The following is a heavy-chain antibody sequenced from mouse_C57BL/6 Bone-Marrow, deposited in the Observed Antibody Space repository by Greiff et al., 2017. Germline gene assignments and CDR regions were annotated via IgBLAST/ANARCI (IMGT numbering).Heavy chain of an antibody. D-gene: IGHD2-3*01. CDR1: GFTFSDYG. J-gene: IGHJ3*01. CDR3: ARARWLPWFAY. V-gene: IGHV5-17*01. Sequence: EVQLVESGGGLVKPGGSLKLSCAASGFTFSDYGMHWVRQAPEKGLEWVAYISSGSSTIYYADTVKGRFTISRDNAKNTLFLQMTSLRSEDTAMYYCARARWLPWFAYWGQGTLVTVSA. CDR2: ISSGSSTI.